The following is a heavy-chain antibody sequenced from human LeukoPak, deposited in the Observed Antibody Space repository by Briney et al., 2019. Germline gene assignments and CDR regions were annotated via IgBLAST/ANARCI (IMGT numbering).Heavy chain of an antibody. D-gene: IGHD1-26*01. Sequence: SETLSLTCTVSGGSISDYYWMWIGQPPGKGLEGIGWIFGSGDFNYNPSLKSRLFISVDTSNNKFSLKLTSATAADTAVYYCAREKDTGSNHAKIRYYIWGQGTMVTVSS. CDR3: AREKDTGSNHAKIRYYI. CDR2: IFGSGDF. V-gene: IGHV4-59*01. CDR1: GGSISDYY. J-gene: IGHJ3*02.